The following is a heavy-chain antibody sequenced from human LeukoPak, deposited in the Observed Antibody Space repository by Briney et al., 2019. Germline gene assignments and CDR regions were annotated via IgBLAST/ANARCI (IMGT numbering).Heavy chain of an antibody. J-gene: IGHJ3*02. Sequence: PGGSLRLSCAASGFTFSSYAMSWVRQAPGKGLEWVSAFSGSGGSTYYADSVRGRFTISRDNSKNTLYLQMISLRAEDTAVYYCAKEGYYDSSGYMVAFDSWGQGTMVTVSS. CDR1: GFTFSSYA. CDR2: FSGSGGST. CDR3: AKEGYYDSSGYMVAFDS. D-gene: IGHD3-22*01. V-gene: IGHV3-23*01.